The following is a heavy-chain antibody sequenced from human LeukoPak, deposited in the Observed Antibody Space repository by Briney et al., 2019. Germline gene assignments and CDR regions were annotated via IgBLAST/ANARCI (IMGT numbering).Heavy chain of an antibody. CDR2: INPNSRVT. J-gene: IGHJ3*02. CDR1: EYTLTELS. CDR3: AKDGDTAMALNAFDI. V-gene: IGHV1-2*02. D-gene: IGHD5-18*01. Sequence: ASVKVSCKVSEYTLTELSMHWVRQAPGQGLEWMGWINPNSRVTNYAQKFQGRVTMTRDTSISTAYTELSSLRSDDTAVYYCAKDGDTAMALNAFDIWGQGTMVTVSS.